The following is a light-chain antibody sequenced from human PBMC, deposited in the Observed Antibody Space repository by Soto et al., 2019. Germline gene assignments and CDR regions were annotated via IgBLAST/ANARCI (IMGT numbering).Light chain of an antibody. V-gene: IGLV2-11*01. CDR2: DVS. CDR3: SSYISSNTLDV. CDR1: SNNVGDYKY. Sequence: QSALTQPRSVSGSPGQSVTISCTGTSNNVGDYKYVSWYQQHPGEAPKVMIYDVSKRPSGVPDRFSGSKSGNTASLTISGLQAEDEADYYCSSYISSNTLDVFGTGTKVTVL. J-gene: IGLJ1*01.